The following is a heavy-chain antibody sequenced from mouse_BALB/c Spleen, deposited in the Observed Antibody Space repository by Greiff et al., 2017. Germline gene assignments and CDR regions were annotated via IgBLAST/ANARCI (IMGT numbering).Heavy chain of an antibody. J-gene: IGHJ1*01. V-gene: IGHV1-14*01. CDR3: ARSGYYGSSPYWYFDV. D-gene: IGHD1-1*01. CDR2: INPYNDGT. Sequence: VQLQQSGPELVKPGASVKMSCKASGYTFTSYVMHWVKQKPGQGLEWIGYINPYNDGTKYNEKFKGKATLTSDKSSSTAYMELSSLTSEDSAVYYCARSGYYGSSPYWYFDVWGAGTTVTVSS. CDR1: GYTFTSYV.